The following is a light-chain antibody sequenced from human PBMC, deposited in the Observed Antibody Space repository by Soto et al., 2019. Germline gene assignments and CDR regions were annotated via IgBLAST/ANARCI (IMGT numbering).Light chain of an antibody. CDR3: QHSNSTPLD. CDR1: QSISNF. J-gene: IGKJ4*01. Sequence: DIQMTQSPSSLSASVGDRVTITCRASQSISNFLNWYQPKPGKAPKGLIYAASSLQSGLPEWVGGGGSGTDFTLTISCLQPEDFATYYWQHSNSTPLDFGGGTGVEIK. CDR2: AAS. V-gene: IGKV1-39*01.